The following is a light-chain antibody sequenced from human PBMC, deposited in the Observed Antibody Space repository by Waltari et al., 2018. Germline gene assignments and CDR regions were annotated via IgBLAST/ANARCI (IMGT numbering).Light chain of an antibody. CDR3: CSYVSGSTFRV. J-gene: IGLJ3*02. CDR2: EVN. CDR1: SSDVGSYNL. V-gene: IGLV2-23*02. Sequence: QSALTQPASVSGSPGQSITISCTGTSSDVGSYNLVSWYQQHPGKAPRLMIYEVNKRTAGVSNRFSGSKSGNTASLTISGLQAEDEADYYCCSYVSGSTFRVFGGGTKLTVL.